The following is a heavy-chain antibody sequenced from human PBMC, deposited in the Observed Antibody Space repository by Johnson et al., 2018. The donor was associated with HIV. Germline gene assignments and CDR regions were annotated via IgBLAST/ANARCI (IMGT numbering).Heavy chain of an antibody. J-gene: IGHJ3*02. Sequence: QVQLVESGGGVVRPGGSLRLSCAASGFTFDDYGMSWVRQAPGKGLEWVAVISYDGSNKYYADSVKGRFTISRDSSKNTLFLQMNSLRVDDTAVYYCAKEAPGRWELLIWAAFDMWGQGTMVTVSS. CDR1: GFTFDDYG. CDR2: ISYDGSNK. V-gene: IGHV3-30*18. D-gene: IGHD4-23*01. CDR3: AKEAPGRWELLIWAAFDM.